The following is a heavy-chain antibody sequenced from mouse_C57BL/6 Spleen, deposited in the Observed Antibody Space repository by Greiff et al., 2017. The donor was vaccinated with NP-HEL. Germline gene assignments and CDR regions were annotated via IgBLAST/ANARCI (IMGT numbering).Heavy chain of an antibody. CDR3: ATRRGYYAMDY. J-gene: IGHJ4*01. V-gene: IGHV1-69*01. CDR1: GYTFTSYW. CDR2: IDPSDSYT. Sequence: VQLQQPGAELVMPGASVKLSCKASGYTFTSYWMHWVKQRPGQGLEWIGEIDPSDSYTNYNQKFKGKSTLTVDKSSSTAYMQLSSLTSEDSAVYYCATRRGYYAMDYWGQGTSVTVSS.